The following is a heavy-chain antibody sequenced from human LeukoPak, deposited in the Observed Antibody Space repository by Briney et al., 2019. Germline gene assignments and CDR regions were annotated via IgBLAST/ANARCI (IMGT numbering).Heavy chain of an antibody. CDR2: MYYSGIT. Sequence: SETLSLTCTVSGGSISSYYWSWIRQPPGKGLKWIGYMYYSGITNYNPSLKSRVTISVDTSKNQFSLQLSSVTAADTAVYYCARDPSGYFNYWGQGTLVTVSS. J-gene: IGHJ4*02. V-gene: IGHV4-59*01. CDR1: GGSISSYY. D-gene: IGHD3-22*01. CDR3: ARDPSGYFNY.